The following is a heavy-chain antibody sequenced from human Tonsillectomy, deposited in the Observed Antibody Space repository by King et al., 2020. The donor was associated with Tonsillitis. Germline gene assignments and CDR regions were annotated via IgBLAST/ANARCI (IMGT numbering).Heavy chain of an antibody. CDR2: INSDGSST. Sequence: VQLVESGGGLVQPGGSLRLSCAASGFTFSSYWMHWVRQAPGKGLVWVSRINSDGSSTSYADSVKGRFTISRANAKNTLYLQMNSLRAEDTAVYYCARMYYYDSSGYYFPSDYWGQGTLVTVSS. CDR1: GFTFSSYW. V-gene: IGHV3-74*01. D-gene: IGHD3-22*01. J-gene: IGHJ4*02. CDR3: ARMYYYDSSGYYFPSDY.